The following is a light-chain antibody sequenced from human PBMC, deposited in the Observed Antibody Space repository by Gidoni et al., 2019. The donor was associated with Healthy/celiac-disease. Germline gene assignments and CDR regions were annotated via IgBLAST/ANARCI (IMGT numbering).Light chain of an antibody. CDR2: AAS. CDR1: QSVSSY. J-gene: IGKJ3*01. V-gene: IGKV3-11*01. CDR3: QQRSNWPRT. Sequence: ELLSKPSPAPLSLSPGERATLSCRPSQSVSSYLAWYQQKPGQAPRLLIYAASNRATGIPARFSGSGSGTDFTLTISSLEPEDFAVYYCQQRSNWPRTFGPGTKVDIK.